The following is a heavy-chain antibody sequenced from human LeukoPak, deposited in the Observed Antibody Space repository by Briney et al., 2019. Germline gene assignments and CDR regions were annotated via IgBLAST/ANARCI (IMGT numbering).Heavy chain of an antibody. D-gene: IGHD6-13*01. J-gene: IGHJ4*02. CDR2: ISYDGSNK. CDR1: GFTFSSYA. V-gene: IGHV3-30-3*01. CDR3: ARAASTYSSRIAY. Sequence: GRSLRLSCAASGFTFSSYAMHWVRQAPGKGLEWVAGISYDGSNKYYADSVKGRFTISRDNAKNTLYLQMNSMRAEDTAVYYCARAASTYSSRIAYWGQGPLVTVSS.